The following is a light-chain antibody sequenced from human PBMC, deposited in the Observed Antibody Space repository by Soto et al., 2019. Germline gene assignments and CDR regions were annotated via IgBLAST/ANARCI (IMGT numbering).Light chain of an antibody. J-gene: IGKJ5*01. CDR3: QQYSNSPTIT. Sequence: ETVITQSPGTRSVSLGERATLPCRATQSVSIHLASYQQKPGQAPRLLIYDTSTRATGIPARISSGGSCTKYILTISSLQSADFAVYYYQQYSNSPTITFGQGTRLEIK. V-gene: IGKV3-15*01. CDR1: QSVSIH. CDR2: DTS.